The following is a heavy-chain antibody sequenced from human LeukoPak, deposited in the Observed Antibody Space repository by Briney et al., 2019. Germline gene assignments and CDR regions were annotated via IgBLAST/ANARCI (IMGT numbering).Heavy chain of an antibody. V-gene: IGHV3-30*18. J-gene: IGHJ3*02. D-gene: IGHD1-26*01. Sequence: GRSLRLSCAASGFTFSSYGMHWVRQAPGKGLEWLAVISYDGSNKYYADSVKGRFTISRDNSKNTLYLQMNSLRAEDTAVYYCAKTSIVGALGAFDIWGQGTMVTVSS. CDR1: GFTFSSYG. CDR3: AKTSIVGALGAFDI. CDR2: ISYDGSNK.